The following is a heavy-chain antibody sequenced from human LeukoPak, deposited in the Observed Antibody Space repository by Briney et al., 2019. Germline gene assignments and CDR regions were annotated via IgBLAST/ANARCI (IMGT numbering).Heavy chain of an antibody. J-gene: IGHJ3*02. V-gene: IGHV4-39*01. CDR3: ASPRLRAVAGSIAFDI. D-gene: IGHD6-19*01. CDR2: IYYSGST. Sequence: SETLSLTCTVSGGSLSSRHYCWGWIRQPPGKGLEWIGSIYYSGSTYYNPSLKSRLTMLIDTSENQFSLNLNSVTAADTAIYYCASPRLRAVAGSIAFDIWGQGTMVTVSS. CDR1: GGSLSSRHYC.